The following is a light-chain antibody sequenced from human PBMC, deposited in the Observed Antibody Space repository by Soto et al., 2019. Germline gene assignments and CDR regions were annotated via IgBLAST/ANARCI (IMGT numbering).Light chain of an antibody. J-gene: IGKJ2*01. Sequence: DVQLTQSPSSLSSSVGDSVTITCRSNQLINGFLNWYQSKPGKAPTLLISYISTVESGVPLRFTGDGSETDFTLSITNVQPEDLSTYYWQQSYNTPYTFGQGTKLEI. CDR2: YIS. CDR3: QQSYNTPYT. CDR1: QLINGF. V-gene: IGKV1-39*01.